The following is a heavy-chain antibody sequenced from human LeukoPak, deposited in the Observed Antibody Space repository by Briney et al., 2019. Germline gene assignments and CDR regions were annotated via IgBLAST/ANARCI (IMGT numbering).Heavy chain of an antibody. Sequence: GGSLRLSCAVSGITLSNYGMSWVREAPGKGLEWVAGISDSGGRTTYADSVRGRFTIPSNNPKNTLYLQMNSLRAEDTAVYYCARTKYSNSWEHYYYGMDDWGQGTTVTVS. CDR1: GITLSNYG. D-gene: IGHD6-13*01. V-gene: IGHV3-23*01. J-gene: IGHJ6*02. CDR3: ARTKYSNSWEHYYYGMDD. CDR2: ISDSGGRT.